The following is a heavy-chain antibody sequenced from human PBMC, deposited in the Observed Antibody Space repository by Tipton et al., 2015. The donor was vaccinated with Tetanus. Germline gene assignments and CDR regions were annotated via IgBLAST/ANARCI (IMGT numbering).Heavy chain of an antibody. J-gene: IGHJ4*02. CDR3: AKVVGWGDYFDS. V-gene: IGHV4-61*01. Sequence: TLSLTCTVSGDSVSTGNFYWSWIRQPPGKGLEWIGHIFHSGSTNYNPSLKSRVTMSIDTSERQFSLKLTSVTSADTAVYYCAKVVGWGDYFDSWGQGILVTVSS. D-gene: IGHD1-26*01. CDR2: IFHSGST. CDR1: GDSVSTGNFY.